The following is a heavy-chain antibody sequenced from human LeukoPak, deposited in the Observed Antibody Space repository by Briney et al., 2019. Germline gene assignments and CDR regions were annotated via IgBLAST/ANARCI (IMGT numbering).Heavy chain of an antibody. CDR2: ISVSGGRT. CDR3: AKVGGSDSGSDY. J-gene: IGHJ4*02. Sequence: QPGGSLRLSCAASGFTFSSYAMSWVRQAPGKGLEWVSEISVSGGRTDYADSVKGRFIIFRDNSKNTLSLQMNSLRAEDTAVYYCAKVGGSDSGSDYWGQGTLVTVSS. D-gene: IGHD5-12*01. CDR1: GFTFSSYA. V-gene: IGHV3-23*01.